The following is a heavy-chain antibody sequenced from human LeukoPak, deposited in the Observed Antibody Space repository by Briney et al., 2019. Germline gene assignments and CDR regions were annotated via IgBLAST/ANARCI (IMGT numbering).Heavy chain of an antibody. CDR1: GFTVSSNY. D-gene: IGHD3-22*01. Sequence: GGSLRLSCAASGFTVSSNYMSWVRQAPGKGLEWVSVIYSGGSTYYAESVKGRFTISRDNSKNTLYLQMNSLRAEDTAVYYCATWVSSGYPEFDYWGQGTLVTVSS. V-gene: IGHV3-66*02. CDR3: ATWVSSGYPEFDY. J-gene: IGHJ4*02. CDR2: IYSGGST.